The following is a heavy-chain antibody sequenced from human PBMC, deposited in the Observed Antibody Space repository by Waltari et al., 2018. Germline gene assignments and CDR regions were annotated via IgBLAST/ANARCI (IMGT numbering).Heavy chain of an antibody. D-gene: IGHD1-1*01. CDR1: GFTLSRFW. CDR3: VGWNDPINS. CDR2: IGPDGSDK. J-gene: IGHJ4*02. V-gene: IGHV3-7*01. Sequence: EAQLVQSGGGLVQPGGSLTLSCAASGFTLSRFWMTWIRPAPGQGLQWVAHIGPDGSDKYYVDSVKGRFTISRDNAENSLLLQMSSLRVEDTALYYCVGWNDPINSWGQGTLVAVSS.